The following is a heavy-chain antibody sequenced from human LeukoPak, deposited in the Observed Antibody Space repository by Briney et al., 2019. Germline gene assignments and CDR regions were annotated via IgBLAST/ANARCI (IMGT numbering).Heavy chain of an antibody. D-gene: IGHD3-10*01. J-gene: IGHJ4*02. Sequence: SETLSLTCSVSGGSVSSGTYYEPWIRQPPGKGLEWIGHVYFSGTSSYNPSLKSRVTTSADTSKNQFSLKLISVTAADTAVYFCARRRMIRGVIIFDYWGPGALVTVSS. CDR3: ARRRMIRGVIIFDY. V-gene: IGHV4-61*01. CDR2: VYFSGTS. CDR1: GGSVSSGTYY.